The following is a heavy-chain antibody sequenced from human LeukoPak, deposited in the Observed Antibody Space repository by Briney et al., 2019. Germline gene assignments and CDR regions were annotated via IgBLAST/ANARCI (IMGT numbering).Heavy chain of an antibody. CDR3: AKRSSTSSGYFDL. CDR1: GFTFNNYA. Sequence: PGGSLRLSCAASGFTFNNYAMTWVRQAPGKGLEGVSAITGTGAYTNSAASVKGRFTISRDNSKNTMYLQMNSLRAEDTAIYYCAKRSSTSSGYFDLWGWGTLVTVSS. V-gene: IGHV3-23*01. D-gene: IGHD3-22*01. J-gene: IGHJ4*02. CDR2: ITGTGAYT.